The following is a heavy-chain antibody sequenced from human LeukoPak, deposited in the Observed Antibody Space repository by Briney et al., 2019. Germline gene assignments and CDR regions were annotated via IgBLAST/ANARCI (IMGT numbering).Heavy chain of an antibody. Sequence: ASVKVSCKASGYTFTSYYMHWVRQAPGQGLEWMGIINPSGGSTSYAQKFQGRVTMTRDMSTSTVYMELSSLRSEDTAVYYCARGQYYYDSSGYYDGYWGQGTLVTVSS. CDR2: INPSGGST. J-gene: IGHJ4*02. D-gene: IGHD3-22*01. CDR3: ARGQYYYDSSGYYDGY. V-gene: IGHV1-46*01. CDR1: GYTFTSYY.